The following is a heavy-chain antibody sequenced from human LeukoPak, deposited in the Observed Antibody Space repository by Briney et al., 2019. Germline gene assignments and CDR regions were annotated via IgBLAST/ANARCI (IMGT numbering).Heavy chain of an antibody. V-gene: IGHV1-2*02. D-gene: IGHD6-13*01. J-gene: IGHJ6*03. CDR1: GYTFTDYF. Sequence: ASVKVSCKASGYTFTDYFLHWVRQAPGQGLEWMGWINPNSGGTNYAQKFQGRVTMTRDTSISTAYMELSRLRSDDTAVYYCARDRGLDIAAAGKFRHYYYYMDIWGKGTTVTVFS. CDR2: INPNSGGT. CDR3: ARDRGLDIAAAGKFRHYYYYMDI.